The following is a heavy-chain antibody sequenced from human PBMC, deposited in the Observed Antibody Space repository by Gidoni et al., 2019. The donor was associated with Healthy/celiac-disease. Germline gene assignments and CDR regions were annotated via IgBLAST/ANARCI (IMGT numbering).Heavy chain of an antibody. J-gene: IGHJ5*02. CDR3: AKVLRYWQFDP. CDR2: ISGSGGST. V-gene: IGHV3-23*04. Sequence: EVQLVASGGGLVQPGGSLSLSCAASGFTFSSYAMSWVRQAPGKGLEWVSAISGSGGSTYYADDVKGRFTISRDNSKNTLYLQRNSLRAEDTAVYCGAKVLRYWQFDPWGQGTLVTVSS. D-gene: IGHD3-3*02. CDR1: GFTFSSYA.